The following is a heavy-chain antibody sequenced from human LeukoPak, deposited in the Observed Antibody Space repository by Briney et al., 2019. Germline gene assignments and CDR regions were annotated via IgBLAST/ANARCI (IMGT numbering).Heavy chain of an antibody. CDR3: ARHGTISSESYFDY. V-gene: IGHV4-34*01. CDR2: INHSGST. D-gene: IGHD1-14*01. CDR1: GGSLSDYY. J-gene: IGHJ4*02. Sequence: SETLSLTCAVYGGSLSDYYWSWIRQPPGKGLEWIGEINHSGSTNYNPFLKSRVTTSVDTSKNQFSLRLSSVTAADTAVYYCARHGTISSESYFDYWGQGALVTVSS.